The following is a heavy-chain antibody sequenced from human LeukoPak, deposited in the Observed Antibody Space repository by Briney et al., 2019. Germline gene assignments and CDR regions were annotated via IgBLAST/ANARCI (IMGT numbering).Heavy chain of an antibody. D-gene: IGHD3-22*01. V-gene: IGHV1-69*05. J-gene: IGHJ3*02. CDR3: VSPTAYYYDSSGFDI. Sequence: SVKVSCKASGGTFSSYAISWVRQAPGQGLEWMGGIIPIFGTANYAQKFQGRVTITTDESTSTAYMELSSLRSEDTAVYYCVSPTAYYYDSSGFDIWGQGTMVTVSS. CDR2: IIPIFGTA. CDR1: GGTFSSYA.